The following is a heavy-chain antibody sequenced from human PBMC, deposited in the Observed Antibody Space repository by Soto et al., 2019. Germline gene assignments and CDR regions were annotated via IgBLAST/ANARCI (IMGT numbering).Heavy chain of an antibody. V-gene: IGHV5-10-1*01. D-gene: IGHD3-22*01. CDR1: GYSFAGCW. Sequence: VESLNSSSQGAGYSFAGCWITWGREKPGQGLEGMGGIDPRDSPTYYSPSFRGHVTISATKPITTVFLQWSSLRAGDTAMCYCARRRYDSDTGPNFQFYSDSRGKGTPVTVSS. CDR3: ARRRYDSDTGPNFQFYSDS. J-gene: IGHJ4*02. CDR2: IDPRDSPT.